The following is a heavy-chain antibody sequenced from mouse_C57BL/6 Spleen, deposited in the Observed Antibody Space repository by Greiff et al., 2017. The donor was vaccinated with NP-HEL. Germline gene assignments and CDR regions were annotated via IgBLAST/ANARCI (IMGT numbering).Heavy chain of an antibody. V-gene: IGHV5-4*01. Sequence: EVQVVESGGGLVKPGGSLKLSCAASGFTFSSYAMSWVRQTPEKRLEWVATISDGGSYTYYPDNVKGRFTISRDNAKNNLYLQMSHLKSEDTAMYYCARDEDSSGYLEYWGQGTTLTVSS. CDR1: GFTFSSYA. D-gene: IGHD3-2*02. CDR2: ISDGGSYT. CDR3: ARDEDSSGYLEY. J-gene: IGHJ2*01.